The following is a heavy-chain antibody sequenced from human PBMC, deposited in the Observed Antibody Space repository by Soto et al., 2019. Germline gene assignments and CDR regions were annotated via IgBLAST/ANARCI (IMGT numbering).Heavy chain of an antibody. Sequence: SEALSITCAAYGGSLSGYDGSWLRQSPGKGLEWIGQINHSRTTNSTPSLTTRVTLSADTSKHQLSLRLRSVTAADSAVYYCASYHYLDLWTGSRHYMDVWGRGPTVTVPS. CDR3: ASYHYLDLWTGSRHYMDV. CDR2: INHSRTT. CDR1: GGSLSGYD. V-gene: IGHV4-34*01. J-gene: IGHJ6*03. D-gene: IGHD3-9*01.